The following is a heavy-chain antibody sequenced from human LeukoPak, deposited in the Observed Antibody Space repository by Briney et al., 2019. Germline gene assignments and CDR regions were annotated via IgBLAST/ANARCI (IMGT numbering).Heavy chain of an antibody. CDR2: ISSSSSSI. D-gene: IGHD3-3*01. CDR1: GIAFSTYT. V-gene: IGHV3-48*01. J-gene: IGHJ4*02. CDR3: ARGSAFCFDS. Sequence: GGSLRLSCAASGIAFSTYTMNWVRQAPGKGLEWVSYISSSSSSIYYADSVKGRFTISRDNANNSLYLQTNSLRAEDTAMYFCARGSAFCFDSWGQGTLVTVSS.